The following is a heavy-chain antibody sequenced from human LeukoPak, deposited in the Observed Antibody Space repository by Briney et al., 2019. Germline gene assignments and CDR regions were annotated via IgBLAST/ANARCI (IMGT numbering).Heavy chain of an antibody. CDR2: INADGSTA. V-gene: IGHV3-74*01. J-gene: IGHJ3*01. Sequence: GGSLRLSCAASGFTFGNSWVHWVRHAPGKGLVWVSLINADGSTATYADSVKGRFTISRDNARNTLSLQMNSLTIEDTAVYYCVVVVEPPDTDGFDVWGQGTMITVSS. CDR1: GFTFGNSW. CDR3: VVVVEPPDTDGFDV. D-gene: IGHD1-14*01.